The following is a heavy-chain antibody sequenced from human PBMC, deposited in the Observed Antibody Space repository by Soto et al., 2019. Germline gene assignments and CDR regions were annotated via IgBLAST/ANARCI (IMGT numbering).Heavy chain of an antibody. CDR1: GDSISSRSYY. Sequence: SETLSLTCTVTGDSISSRSYYWGWIRQPPGKGLEWIGSIYYSGSTYNNPSLRSRVSMSIDTSKDQFSLKLKSVTAADTALYFCGRQRTWVVIQAYFDVWGAGSLVTV. J-gene: IGHJ4*02. D-gene: IGHD2-21*01. V-gene: IGHV4-39*01. CDR3: GRQRTWVVIQAYFDV. CDR2: IYYSGST.